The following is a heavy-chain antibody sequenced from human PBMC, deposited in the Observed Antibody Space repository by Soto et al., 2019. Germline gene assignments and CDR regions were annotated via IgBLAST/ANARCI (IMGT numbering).Heavy chain of an antibody. J-gene: IGHJ3*02. CDR3: ARLLTEGVTYREDAFDI. CDR1: GYTFTSHG. Sequence: ASVKVSCKASGYTFTSHGISRVRQAPGQGLEWMGWISTYNGKTDYSQKFQGRVTMTADTRTTTGYMELRSLRSDDTAIYYCARLLTEGVTYREDAFDIWGQGTKVTVSS. CDR2: ISTYNGKT. D-gene: IGHD3-9*01. V-gene: IGHV1-18*01.